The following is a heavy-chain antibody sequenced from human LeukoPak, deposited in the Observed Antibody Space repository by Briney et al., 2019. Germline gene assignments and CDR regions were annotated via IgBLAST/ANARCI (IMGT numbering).Heavy chain of an antibody. Sequence: SQTLSLTCTVSGVSISSGGYYWSWIRQHPGKGLEWVVCIDYSGSSYYDPALKRRVTISVATSKNQYSMKLRSVTAADTAVYYCARTLRPRYCSRGSCYQATAMAYYFDYWGQGTLVTVSS. V-gene: IGHV4-31*03. D-gene: IGHD2-15*01. CDR3: ARTLRPRYCSRGSCYQATAMAYYFDY. CDR1: GVSISSGGYY. J-gene: IGHJ4*02. CDR2: IDYSGSS.